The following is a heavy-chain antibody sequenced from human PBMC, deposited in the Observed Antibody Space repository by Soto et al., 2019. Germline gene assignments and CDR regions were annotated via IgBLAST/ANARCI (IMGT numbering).Heavy chain of an antibody. J-gene: IGHJ6*02. V-gene: IGHV3-30-3*01. CDR2: ISYDGSNK. Sequence: QVQLVESGGGVVQPGRSLRLSCVASGFTFSSYAMHWVRQAPGKGLEWVAVISYDGSNKYYADSVKGRFTISRDNSKNTLYLQMNSLRAEDTAVYYCARVSAGYSGYDLGHGMDVWGQGTTVTVSS. D-gene: IGHD5-12*01. CDR1: GFTFSSYA. CDR3: ARVSAGYSGYDLGHGMDV.